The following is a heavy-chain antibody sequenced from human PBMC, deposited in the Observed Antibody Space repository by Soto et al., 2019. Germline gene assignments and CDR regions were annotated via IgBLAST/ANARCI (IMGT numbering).Heavy chain of an antibody. CDR1: GASVSSAEHY. CDR2: TYYSGGS. Sequence: QVQLQESRPGLVKASQTLSLTCTLSGASVSSAEHYWGWIRQPPGKGLEWIGYTYYSGGSYYNASLQRRVSIAVDRSQNQSSLKLTAVTAADPAVYYCARLSGYDPAGAADKWGPGILVSVSS. V-gene: IGHV4-30-4*01. J-gene: IGHJ4*02. CDR3: ARLSGYDPAGAADK. D-gene: IGHD5-12*01.